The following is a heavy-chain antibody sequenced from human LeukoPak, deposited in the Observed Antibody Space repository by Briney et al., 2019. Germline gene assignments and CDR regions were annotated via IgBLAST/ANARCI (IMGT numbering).Heavy chain of an antibody. J-gene: IGHJ6*03. V-gene: IGHV4-4*07. CDR1: GGSISGYY. CDR3: ARDTTVSLWDFYYYMDV. D-gene: IGHD4-11*01. Sequence: SETLSLTCTVSGGSISGYYWSWIRQPAGKGLEWIGRMFTSGNTNYNPSLKSRVTMSVDTSKNQFPLKLSSVTAADTAVYYCARDTTVSLWDFYYYMDVWGKGTTVTVSS. CDR2: MFTSGNT.